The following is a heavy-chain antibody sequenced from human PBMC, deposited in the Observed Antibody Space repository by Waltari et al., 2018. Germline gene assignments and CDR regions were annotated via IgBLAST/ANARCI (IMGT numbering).Heavy chain of an antibody. CDR1: GGTFSSYA. CDR3: ARPLGYCSSTSCYFGLVDY. D-gene: IGHD2-2*01. CDR2: IIPIFGTA. J-gene: IGHJ4*02. Sequence: QVQLVQSGAEVKKPGSSVKVSCKASGGTFSSYAISWVRQAPGQGLEWMGGIIPIFGTANYAQKFQGRVTITADESTSTAYMELSSLRSEDTAVYYCARPLGYCSSTSCYFGLVDYWGQGTLVTVSS. V-gene: IGHV1-69*01.